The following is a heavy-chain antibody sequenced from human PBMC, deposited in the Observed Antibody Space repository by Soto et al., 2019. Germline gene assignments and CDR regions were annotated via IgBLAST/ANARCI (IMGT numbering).Heavy chain of an antibody. CDR2: ISYDGSNK. CDR1: GFTFSSYA. J-gene: IGHJ4*02. Sequence: GGSLRLSCAASGFTFSSYAMHWVRQAPGKGLEWVAVISYDGSNKYYADSVKGRFTISRDNSKNTLYLQMNSLRAEDTAVYYCARDEKYNWNPHETFDYWGQGTLVTVSS. D-gene: IGHD1-20*01. CDR3: ARDEKYNWNPHETFDY. V-gene: IGHV3-30-3*01.